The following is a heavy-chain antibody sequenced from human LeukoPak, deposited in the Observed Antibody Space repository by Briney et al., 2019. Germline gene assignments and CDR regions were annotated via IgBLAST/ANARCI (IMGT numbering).Heavy chain of an antibody. D-gene: IGHD1-26*01. Sequence: GRSLRLSCAASGFTFSSYGMHWVRQAPGKGLERVAVIWYDGSNKYYADSVKGRFTISRDNSKNTLYLQMNSLRAGDTAVYYCARKVAGEWELLSDYWGQGTLVTVSS. CDR1: GFTFSSYG. CDR2: IWYDGSNK. CDR3: ARKVAGEWELLSDY. V-gene: IGHV3-33*01. J-gene: IGHJ4*02.